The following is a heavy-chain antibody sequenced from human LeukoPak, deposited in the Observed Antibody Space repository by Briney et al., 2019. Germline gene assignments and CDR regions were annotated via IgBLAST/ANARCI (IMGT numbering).Heavy chain of an antibody. V-gene: IGHV4-34*01. J-gene: IGHJ4*02. Sequence: SETLSLTCAVYGGSFSGYYWSWIRQPPGKGLEWIGEINHSGSTNYNPSLKSRVTISVDTSKNQFSLKLSSVTAADTAVYYCARHRSRYCSSTSCYADYSVDYWGQGTLVTVSS. CDR1: GGSFSGYY. D-gene: IGHD2-2*01. CDR2: INHSGST. CDR3: ARHRSRYCSSTSCYADYSVDY.